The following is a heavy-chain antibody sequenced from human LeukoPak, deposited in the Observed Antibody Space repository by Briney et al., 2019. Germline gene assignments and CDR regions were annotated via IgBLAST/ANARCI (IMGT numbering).Heavy chain of an antibody. Sequence: GGSLRLSCAASGFTFSSYAMSWVRQAPGKGLEWVSAISGSGGGTYYADSVKGRFTISRDNAKNSMYLQMNSLRAEDTAVYYCARGKYDSSPFLQHWGQGTLVTVSS. D-gene: IGHD3-22*01. J-gene: IGHJ1*01. CDR2: ISGSGGGT. CDR3: ARGKYDSSPFLQH. V-gene: IGHV3-23*01. CDR1: GFTFSSYA.